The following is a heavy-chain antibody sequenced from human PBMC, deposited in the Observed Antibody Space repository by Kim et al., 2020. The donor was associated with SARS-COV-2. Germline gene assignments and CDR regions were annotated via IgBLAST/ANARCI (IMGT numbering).Heavy chain of an antibody. D-gene: IGHD2-2*01. V-gene: IGHV4-31*02. J-gene: IGHJ4*02. Sequence: KSRVTISVDTSKNQFSLKLSSVTAADTAVYYCACGIWLPVCTSCHPIFDYWGQGTLVTVSS. CDR3: ACGIWLPVCTSCHPIFDY.